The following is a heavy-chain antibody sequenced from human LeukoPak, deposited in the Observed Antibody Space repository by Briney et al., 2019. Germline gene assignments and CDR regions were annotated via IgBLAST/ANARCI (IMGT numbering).Heavy chain of an antibody. CDR3: ARDGYSAYDRDLDH. V-gene: IGHV4-4*02. J-gene: IGHJ4*02. Sequence: GSLRLSCAASGFTFSSYAMSWVRQPPGKGLEWIGEISHNGNTNYSPSLKSRVTISVDKSKNQFSLRLDSVTAADTAVYYCARDGYSAYDRDLDHWGQGALVTVSS. CDR1: GFTFSSYAM. D-gene: IGHD5-12*01. CDR2: ISHNGNT.